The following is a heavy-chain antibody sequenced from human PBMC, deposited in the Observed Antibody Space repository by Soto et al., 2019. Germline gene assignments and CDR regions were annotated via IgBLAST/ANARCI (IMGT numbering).Heavy chain of an antibody. Sequence: SETLCLTCTVAGGSISSYYWSWIRQPPGKGLEWIGYIYYSGSTNYNPSLKSRVTISVDTSKNQFSLKLSSVTAADTAVYYCARRPSGWYGYFDYWGQGTLVTVSS. CDR2: IYYSGST. CDR1: GGSISSYY. J-gene: IGHJ4*02. CDR3: ARRPSGWYGYFDY. D-gene: IGHD6-19*01. V-gene: IGHV4-59*08.